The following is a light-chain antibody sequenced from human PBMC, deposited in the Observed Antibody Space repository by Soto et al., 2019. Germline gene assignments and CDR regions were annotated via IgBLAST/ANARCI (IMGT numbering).Light chain of an antibody. J-gene: IGKJ5*01. CDR1: QSVRSNY. V-gene: IGKV3-20*01. CDR3: HQYGSSPLT. Sequence: EIVLTQSPGTLSWSPGERATLSCRASQSVRSNYLAWYQNKHGQAPMLLIYAASSRAAGIPDRFSGSGSGTEFTLTISRLEPEDFAVFYCHQYGSSPLTFGQGKRLEIK. CDR2: AAS.